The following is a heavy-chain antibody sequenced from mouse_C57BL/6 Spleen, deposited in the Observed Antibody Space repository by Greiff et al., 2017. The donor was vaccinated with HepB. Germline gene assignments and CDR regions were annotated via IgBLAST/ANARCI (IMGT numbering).Heavy chain of an antibody. D-gene: IGHD3-1*01. CDR3: ARRAGYYDAMDY. J-gene: IGHJ4*01. Sequence: VQLQQSGPGLVQPSQSLSITCTVSGFSLTSYGVHWVRQSPGKGLEWLGVIWSGGSTDYNAAFISRLSISKDNSKSQVFFKMNSLQADDTAIYYCARRAGYYDAMDYWGQGTSVTVSS. V-gene: IGHV2-2*01. CDR1: GFSLTSYG. CDR2: IWSGGST.